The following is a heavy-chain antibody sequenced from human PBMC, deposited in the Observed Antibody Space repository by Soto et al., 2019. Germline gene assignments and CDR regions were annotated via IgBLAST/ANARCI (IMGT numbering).Heavy chain of an antibody. CDR2: IYYSGST. CDR3: ARQEVEAVAGKDAFDI. J-gene: IGHJ3*02. Sequence: PSETLSLTCTVSGGSISSGGYYWSWIRQHPGKGLEWIGYIYYSGSTYYNPSLKSRVTISVDTSKNQFSLKLSSVTAADTAVYYCARQEVEAVAGKDAFDICGQGTMVTVSS. CDR1: GGSISSGGYY. D-gene: IGHD6-19*01. V-gene: IGHV4-31*03.